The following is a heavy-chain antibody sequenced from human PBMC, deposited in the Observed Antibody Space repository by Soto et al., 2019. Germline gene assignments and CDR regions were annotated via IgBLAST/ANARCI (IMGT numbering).Heavy chain of an antibody. D-gene: IGHD6-13*01. CDR2: ISGSGGST. CDR1: GFTFSSYA. Sequence: PGGSLRRSWAASGFTFSSYAMSWVRQAPGKGLEWVSAISGSGGSTYYADSVKGRFTISRDNSKNTLYLQMNSLRAEDTAVYYCAKDPRVAAAGFDYWGQGTLVTVSS. V-gene: IGHV3-23*01. J-gene: IGHJ4*02. CDR3: AKDPRVAAAGFDY.